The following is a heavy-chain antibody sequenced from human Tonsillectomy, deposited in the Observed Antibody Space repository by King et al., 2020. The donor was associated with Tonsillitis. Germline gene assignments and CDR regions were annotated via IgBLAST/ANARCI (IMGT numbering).Heavy chain of an antibody. V-gene: IGHV4-38-2*02. CDR3: ARDPWRGGIVVVPAAHNWFDP. D-gene: IGHD2-2*01. CDR1: GYSISSGYY. CDR2: IYHSAST. J-gene: IGHJ5*02. Sequence: VQLQESGPGLVKPSETLSLTCAVSGYSISSGYYWGWIRQPPGKGLEWIGSIYHSASTYYNPSLKSRVTISVDTSKNQFSLKLSSVTAADTAVYYCARDPWRGGIVVVPAAHNWFDPWGQGTLVTVSS.